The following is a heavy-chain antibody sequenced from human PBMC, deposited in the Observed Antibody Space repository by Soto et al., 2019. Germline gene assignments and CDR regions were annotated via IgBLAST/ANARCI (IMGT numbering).Heavy chain of an antibody. CDR2: IIPIFGTA. Sequence: QVQLVQSGAEVKKPGSSVKVSCKASGGTFSSYAISWVRQAPGQGLEWMGGIIPIFGTANYAQKFQGRVRSTADESTSTAYMELSSLGCEDTAVYYCAHRVVATITYFDYWGQGTLVTVSS. CDR1: GGTFSSYA. D-gene: IGHD5-12*01. V-gene: IGHV1-69*12. CDR3: AHRVVATITYFDY. J-gene: IGHJ4*02.